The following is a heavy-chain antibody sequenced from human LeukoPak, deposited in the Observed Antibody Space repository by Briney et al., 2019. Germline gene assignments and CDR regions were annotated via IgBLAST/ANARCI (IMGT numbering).Heavy chain of an antibody. CDR1: GFTFSSYS. CDR3: ARVPAAAPGQGIDY. J-gene: IGHJ4*02. Sequence: PGGSLRLSCAASGFTFSSYSMNWVRQAPGKGLEWVSRIRPDGSATSYAESAKGRLTISRDNAKNTVYLQVNSLRAEDTAVYYCARVPAAAPGQGIDYWGQGTLVTVSS. CDR2: IRPDGSAT. V-gene: IGHV3-74*01. D-gene: IGHD6-13*01.